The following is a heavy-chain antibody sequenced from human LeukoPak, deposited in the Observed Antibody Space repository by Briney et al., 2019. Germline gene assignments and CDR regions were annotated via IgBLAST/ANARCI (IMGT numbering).Heavy chain of an antibody. V-gene: IGHV3-23*01. CDR3: AKDRGFAMVRGVMPTYY. CDR1: GFTFSSYA. J-gene: IGHJ4*02. Sequence: LPGGSLRLSCAASGFTFSSYAMSWVRQAPGKGLEWVSAISGSGGSTYYADSVKGRFTISRDNSKNTLYLQMNSLRAEDTAVYYCAKDRGFAMVRGVMPTYYWGQGTLVTVSS. CDR2: ISGSGGST. D-gene: IGHD3-10*01.